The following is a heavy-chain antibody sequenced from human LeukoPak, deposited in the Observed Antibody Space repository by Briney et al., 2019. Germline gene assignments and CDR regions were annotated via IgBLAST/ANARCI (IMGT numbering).Heavy chain of an antibody. V-gene: IGHV3-21*01. CDR1: GFTFSTYY. CDR2: ISSSSSSI. Sequence: GGSLRLSCAASGFTFSTYYMNWVRQAPGKGLEWVSSISSSSSSIYYADSVKGRFTISRDNAKNSLYLQMNSLRAEDTAVYYCARDLAGTTTDGFFDYWGQGTLVTVSS. D-gene: IGHD1-26*01. J-gene: IGHJ4*02. CDR3: ARDLAGTTTDGFFDY.